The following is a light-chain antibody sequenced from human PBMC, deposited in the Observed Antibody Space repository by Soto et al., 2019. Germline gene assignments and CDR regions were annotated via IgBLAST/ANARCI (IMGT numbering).Light chain of an antibody. CDR3: QQYGDSTGWT. CDR1: QSVSSIY. Sequence: EIVLTQSPGTLSLSPGERATLSCRASQSVSSIYLGWYQQKPGQAPRLLIYGASSRATSIPDRFSGSGSGTDFTLTISRLEPEDFAVYYCQQYGDSTGWTFGQGTKVEIK. V-gene: IGKV3-20*01. J-gene: IGKJ1*01. CDR2: GAS.